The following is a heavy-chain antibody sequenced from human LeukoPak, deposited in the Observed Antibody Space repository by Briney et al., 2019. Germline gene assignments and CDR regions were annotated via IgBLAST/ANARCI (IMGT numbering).Heavy chain of an antibody. J-gene: IGHJ6*02. V-gene: IGHV3-30*04. CDR1: GFTFSSYA. D-gene: IGHD3-10*01. CDR3: ARDRITMVRGVNYYYYYGMDV. CDR2: ISYDGSNK. Sequence: HPGGSLRLSCAASGFTFSSYAMHWVRQAPGKGLEWVAVISYDGSNKYYADSVKGRFTISRDNSKDTLYLQMNSLRAEDTAVYYCARDRITMVRGVNYYYYYGMDVWGQGTTVTVSS.